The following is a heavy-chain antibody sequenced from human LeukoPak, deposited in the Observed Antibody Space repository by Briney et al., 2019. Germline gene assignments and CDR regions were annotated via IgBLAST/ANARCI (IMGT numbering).Heavy chain of an antibody. Sequence: SETLSLTCTVSGGSISSYYWSWIRRPPGKGLEWIGYIYYSGSTNYNPSLKSRVTISVDTSKNQFSLKLSSVTAADTAVYYCARRTIMSAFDIWGQGTMVTVSS. CDR2: IYYSGST. CDR1: GGSISSYY. D-gene: IGHD3-16*01. CDR3: ARRTIMSAFDI. J-gene: IGHJ3*02. V-gene: IGHV4-59*08.